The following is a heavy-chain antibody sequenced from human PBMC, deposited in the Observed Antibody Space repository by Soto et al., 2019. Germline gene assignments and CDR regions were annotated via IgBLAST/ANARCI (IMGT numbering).Heavy chain of an antibody. CDR3: VKDECINWYSGHFRH. CDR1: GFTFDDYA. V-gene: IGHV3-9*01. J-gene: IGHJ1*01. Sequence: EVQLVESGGGLVQPGRSLRLSCAASGFTFDDYAMHWVRQVPGKGLEWVSGINWNSGSIGYGDSVKGRFAISRDNAKNSLHLQINSLSAEDTAFYYCVKDECINWYSGHFRHWGQGTLVTVSS. D-gene: IGHD6-13*01. CDR2: INWNSGSI.